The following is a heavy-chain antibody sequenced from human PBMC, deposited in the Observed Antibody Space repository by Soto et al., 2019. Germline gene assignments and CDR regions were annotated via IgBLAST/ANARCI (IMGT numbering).Heavy chain of an antibody. CDR3: AKAGGYSYSYYFYYGMDV. CDR2: ISGSGGST. J-gene: IGHJ6*02. D-gene: IGHD5-18*01. Sequence: GGSLRLSCAASGFTFSNYAMSWVRQAPGKGLEWVSTISGSGGSTYYTESVKGRFTISRDNSRDTLYLQMNSLRAEDTAVYYCAKAGGYSYSYYFYYGMDVWGQGTTVTVSS. CDR1: GFTFSNYA. V-gene: IGHV3-23*01.